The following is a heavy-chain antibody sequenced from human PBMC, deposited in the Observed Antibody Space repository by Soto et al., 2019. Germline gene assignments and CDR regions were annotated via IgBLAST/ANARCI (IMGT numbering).Heavy chain of an antibody. Sequence: PGGSLRLSCAASGFTFSSYWMSWVRQAPGKGLEWVANIKQDGSEKYYVDSVKGRFTISRDNAKNSLYLQMNSLRAEDTAVYYCYTRDQYGDYEGAEDAFDIWGQGTMVTVSS. V-gene: IGHV3-7*01. CDR3: YTRDQYGDYEGAEDAFDI. CDR2: IKQDGSEK. D-gene: IGHD4-17*01. J-gene: IGHJ3*02. CDR1: GFTFSSYW.